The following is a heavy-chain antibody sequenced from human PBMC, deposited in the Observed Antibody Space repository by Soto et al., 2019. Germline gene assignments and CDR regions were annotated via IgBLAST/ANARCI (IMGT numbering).Heavy chain of an antibody. D-gene: IGHD3-9*01. CDR3: SHNGNDPLTRSTWFDP. CDR1: GFSLSTSGVG. J-gene: IGHJ5*02. CDR2: IYWDDDK. Sequence: QITLKESGPTLVKPTQTLTLTCTFSGFSLSTSGVGVGWIRQPPGKALEWLALIYWDDDKRYSPSLKSRLTTPXXTXKXRVVLTLTNMAPVDTATYYCSHNGNDPLTRSTWFDPWGQGTLVTVSS. V-gene: IGHV2-5*02.